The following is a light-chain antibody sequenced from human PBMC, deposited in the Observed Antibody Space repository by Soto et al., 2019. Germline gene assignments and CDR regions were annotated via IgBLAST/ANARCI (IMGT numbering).Light chain of an antibody. CDR1: QSISSW. J-gene: IGKJ1*01. CDR2: KAS. Sequence: DIQMTQSPSTLSASVGDRVTITCRASQSISSWLAWYQQKPGKAPTLLIYKASSLESGVPSRFSGSGSGTEFALNISSLQPDDFATYYCKQYNSSPWTFGQGTKVEIK. CDR3: KQYNSSPWT. V-gene: IGKV1-5*03.